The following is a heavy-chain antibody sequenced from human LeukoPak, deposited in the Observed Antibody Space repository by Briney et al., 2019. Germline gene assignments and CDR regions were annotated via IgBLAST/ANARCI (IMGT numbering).Heavy chain of an antibody. CDR3: ARDNTMVRGVIDY. CDR1: GGSISSGDYY. Sequence: PSETLSLTCTVSGGSISSGDYYGRWIRQTAGKGLEWIGYIYYSGSTYYNPSLKSRATISVDTSKNQFSLKLSSVTAADTAVYYCARDNTMVRGVIDYWGQGTLVTVSS. D-gene: IGHD3-10*01. V-gene: IGHV4-30-4*08. J-gene: IGHJ4*02. CDR2: IYYSGST.